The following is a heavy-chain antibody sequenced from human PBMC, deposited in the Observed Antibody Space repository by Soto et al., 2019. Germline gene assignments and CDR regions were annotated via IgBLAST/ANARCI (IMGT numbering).Heavy chain of an antibody. J-gene: IGHJ6*02. CDR2: INPKFGDT. D-gene: IGHD3-10*01. CDR1: GYTFTAYY. CDR3: ARNMDYYYGPGSGNGHGF. Sequence: QVPLVQSGAEVKEPGDSVRVSCEASGYTFTAYYIHWVRQASGQGLEWMGWINPKFGDTTYAQDFQGRVSMTRDMSISTVYMELSRLTSDDTAIYYCARNMDYYYGPGSGNGHGFWGQGTTVTVFS. V-gene: IGHV1-2*02.